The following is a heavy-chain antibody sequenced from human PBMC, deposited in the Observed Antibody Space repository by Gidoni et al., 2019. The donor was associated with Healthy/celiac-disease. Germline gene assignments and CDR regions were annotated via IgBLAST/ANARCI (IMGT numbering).Heavy chain of an antibody. CDR1: GFTFSDYY. J-gene: IGHJ2*01. Sequence: QVQLVESGGGLVKPGGSLRLSCEASGFTFSDYYMSWIRQAPGKGLEWVSYISSSSSYTNYADSVKGRFTISRDNAKNSLYLQMNSLRAEDTAVYYCARAYSGPATVTKKGRYFDLWGRGTLVTVSS. D-gene: IGHD4-17*01. CDR2: ISSSSSYT. CDR3: ARAYSGPATVTKKGRYFDL. V-gene: IGHV3-11*05.